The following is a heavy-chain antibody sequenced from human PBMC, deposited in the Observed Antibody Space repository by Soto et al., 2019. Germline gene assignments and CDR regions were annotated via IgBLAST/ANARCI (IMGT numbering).Heavy chain of an antibody. CDR3: TSYCRSGSCCLYYYYGMDV. D-gene: IGHD2-15*01. CDR1: GFTFGDYA. Sequence: GGSLRLSCTASGFTFGDYAMSWFRQAPGKGLEWVGFIRSKAYGGTTEYAASVKGRFTISRDDSKSIAYLQMNSLKTEDTAVYSCTSYCRSGSCCLYYYYGMDVWGQGTTVTV. CDR2: IRSKAYGGTT. J-gene: IGHJ6*02. V-gene: IGHV3-49*03.